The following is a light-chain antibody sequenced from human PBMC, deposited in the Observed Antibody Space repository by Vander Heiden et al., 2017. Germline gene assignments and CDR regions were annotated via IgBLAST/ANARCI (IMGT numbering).Light chain of an antibody. V-gene: IGKV3-20*01. J-gene: IGKJ4*01. CDR3: QQDGSSPLT. CDR1: QSVSSSY. CDR2: GAS. Sequence: SWFTQSPGTLSLSPGERATLSCRASQSVSSSYLAWYQQKPGQAPRLLIYGASSRATGIPDRFSGSGSGTDFTLTISRLEPEDFAVYYCQQDGSSPLTFGGGTKVEIK.